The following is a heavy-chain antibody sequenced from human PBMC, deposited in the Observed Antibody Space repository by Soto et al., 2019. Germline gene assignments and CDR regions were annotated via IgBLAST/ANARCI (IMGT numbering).Heavy chain of an antibody. Sequence: QAHLVESGGGVVQPGRSLRLSCAASGFTFTSYGMHWVRQAPGTRLEWVAVISYDGGLQHYADSVKGRFTISRDNSNNMVLLQMNSLIAEDTAVYYCVSDRGYGHASVPYSWGQGTLVSVSS. J-gene: IGHJ4*02. CDR2: ISYDGGLQ. CDR3: VSDRGYGHASVPYS. CDR1: GFTFTSYG. V-gene: IGHV3-30*03. D-gene: IGHD5-18*01.